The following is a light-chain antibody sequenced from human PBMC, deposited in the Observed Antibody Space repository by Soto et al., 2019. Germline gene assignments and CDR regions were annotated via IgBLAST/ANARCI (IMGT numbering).Light chain of an antibody. J-gene: IGLJ1*01. CDR2: EVS. CDR1: SSDVGGYNY. V-gene: IGLV2-14*01. Sequence: QSALTQPASVSGSPGQSITISCTGTSSDVGGYNYVSWYQQHPGKAPKLMIYEVSNRPSGVSNRFSGSKSGNTASLTISGLQAEDEAVYYCSSYTSSSTLFGTVTKLTVL. CDR3: SSYTSSSTL.